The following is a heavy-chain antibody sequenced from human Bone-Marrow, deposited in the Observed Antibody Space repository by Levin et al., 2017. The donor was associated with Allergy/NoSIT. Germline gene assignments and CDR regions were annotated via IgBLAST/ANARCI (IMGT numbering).Heavy chain of an antibody. CDR3: ARDLSWYGFDY. D-gene: IGHD6-13*01. Sequence: GESLKISCAASGFTFSSYAMHWVRQSPGKGLEWVAIISYDGSYEYYADSVRGRFTISRDNSKNTLYLQMNSLTTEDTAIYYCARDLSWYGFDYWGQGTLVTV. CDR2: ISYDGSYE. V-gene: IGHV3-30*04. J-gene: IGHJ4*02. CDR1: GFTFSSYA.